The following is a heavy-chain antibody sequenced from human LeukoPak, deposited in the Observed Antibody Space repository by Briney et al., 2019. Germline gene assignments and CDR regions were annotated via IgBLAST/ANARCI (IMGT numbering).Heavy chain of an antibody. Sequence: SETLSLTCTVSGGSISSGGYYWSWIRQHPGKGLEWIGYIYYSGSTYYNPSLKSRVTISVDTSKNQFSLKLSSVTAVDTAVYYCARTGSSGYDSFDYWGQGTLVTVSS. CDR2: IYYSGST. CDR1: GGSISSGGYY. CDR3: ARTGSSGYDSFDY. J-gene: IGHJ4*02. D-gene: IGHD3-22*01. V-gene: IGHV4-31*03.